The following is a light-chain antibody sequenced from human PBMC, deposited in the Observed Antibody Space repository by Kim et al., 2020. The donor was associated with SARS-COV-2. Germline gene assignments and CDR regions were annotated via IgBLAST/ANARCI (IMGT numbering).Light chain of an antibody. CDR3: SSYTSSSTLHV. V-gene: IGLV2-14*03. J-gene: IGLJ1*01. CDR1: SSDVGGYNY. Sequence: SSTISCTGTSSDVGGYNYVSWYQQHPGKAPKLMIYDVSNRPSGVSNRFSGSKSGNTASLTISGLQAEDEADYYCSSYTSSSTLHVFGTGTKVTVL. CDR2: DVS.